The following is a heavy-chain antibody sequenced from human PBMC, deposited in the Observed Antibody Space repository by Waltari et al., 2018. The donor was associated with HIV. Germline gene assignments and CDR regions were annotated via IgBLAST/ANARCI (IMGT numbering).Heavy chain of an antibody. CDR2: VSTHNENK. CDR1: GYIFTNFG. V-gene: IGHV1-18*01. D-gene: IGHD3-22*01. Sequence: VQLLQSGAEVKEPGASVRVSCKASGYIFTNFGISWVRQAPGQGLERMGWVSTHNENKKKAPKLKGRVTMTADTSTNTAYMELRSLISDDSAMYYCAKSTYYYDNTDRWFDPWGQGTLVTVSS. J-gene: IGHJ5*02. CDR3: AKSTYYYDNTDRWFDP.